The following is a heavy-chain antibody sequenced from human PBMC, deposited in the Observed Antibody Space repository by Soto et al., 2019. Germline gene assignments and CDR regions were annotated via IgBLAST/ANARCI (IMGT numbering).Heavy chain of an antibody. CDR3: ARQTAKWNED. D-gene: IGHD1-20*01. J-gene: IGHJ4*02. CDR2: ISTDGTST. V-gene: IGHV3-74*01. Sequence: PGGSLRLSCAASGFTFSNYWMHWVRQVPGKGLVWVSRISTDGTSTNYADSVKGRFTVSRDNAKKTLYLQMISLRVEDTAVYYCARQTAKWNEDWGQGTLVTVSS. CDR1: GFTFSNYW.